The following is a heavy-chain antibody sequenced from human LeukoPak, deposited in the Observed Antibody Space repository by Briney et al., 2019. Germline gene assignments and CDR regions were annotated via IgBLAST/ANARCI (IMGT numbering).Heavy chain of an antibody. V-gene: IGHV1-46*01. D-gene: IGHD3-9*01. CDR3: ARGRYYDILTGYLYYFDY. J-gene: IGHJ4*02. Sequence: ASVKVSCKASGYTFTSYYMHWVRQAPGQGLEWMGIINPSGGSTSYAQKFQGRVTMTRNTSISTAYMELSSLRSEDTAVYYCARGRYYDILTGYLYYFDYWGQGTLVTVSS. CDR2: INPSGGST. CDR1: GYTFTSYY.